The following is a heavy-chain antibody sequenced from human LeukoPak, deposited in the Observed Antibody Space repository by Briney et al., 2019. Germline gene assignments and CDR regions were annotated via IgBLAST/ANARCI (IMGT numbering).Heavy chain of an antibody. V-gene: IGHV4-59*08. D-gene: IGHD6-25*01. J-gene: IGHJ2*01. CDR3: ARQGGGFWYFDL. CDR1: GGSISSYY. Sequence: SETLSLTCTVSGGSISSYYWSWIRQAPGKGLEWIGYIYYSGSTNYNPSLKSRVTISVDTSKNQFSLKLSSVTAADTAVYYCARQGGGFWYFDLWGRGTLVTVSS. CDR2: IYYSGST.